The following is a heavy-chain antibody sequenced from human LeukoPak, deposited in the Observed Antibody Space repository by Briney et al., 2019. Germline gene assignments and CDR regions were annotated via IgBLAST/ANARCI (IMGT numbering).Heavy chain of an antibody. J-gene: IGHJ6*03. V-gene: IGHV3-23*01. CDR1: GFTFSSYA. CDR3: AREGDFWSGYPIDHYYYMDV. Sequence: GGSLGLSCSASGFTFSSYAMTWVRQAPGKGLEWVSTISGRGDLEFYTECVKGRFTISRDHSKNTVHLQMDSLRAEDTAIYYCAREGDFWSGYPIDHYYYMDVWCKGTTVTVTS. D-gene: IGHD3-3*01. CDR2: ISGRGDLE.